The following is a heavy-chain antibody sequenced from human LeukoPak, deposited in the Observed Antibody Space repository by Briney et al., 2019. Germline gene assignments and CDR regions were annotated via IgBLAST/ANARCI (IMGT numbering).Heavy chain of an antibody. J-gene: IGHJ4*02. D-gene: IGHD1-26*01. CDR2: ISGSGGST. V-gene: IGHV3-23*01. CDR1: GFTFSSYA. Sequence: GGSLRLSCAASGFTFSSYAMSWVRQAPGKGLEWVSAISGSGGSTYYADSVKGRFTISRDNSKNTLYLQMNSLRAEDTAVYYCARDLGRQWELLRWGQGTLVTVSS. CDR3: ARDLGRQWELLR.